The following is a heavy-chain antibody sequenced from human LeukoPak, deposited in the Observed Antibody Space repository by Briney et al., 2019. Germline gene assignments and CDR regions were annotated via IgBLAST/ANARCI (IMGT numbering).Heavy chain of an antibody. Sequence: SETLSLTCTVSGGSISSYYWNWIRQPAGKGLEWIGRIYSSGSTNYNPSLKSRVTMSVDMSRNQFSLKLSSVTAADTAVYYCARVSPGGNSDYLGQGTLVTVSS. V-gene: IGHV4-4*07. CDR2: IYSSGST. CDR1: GGSISSYY. CDR3: ARVSPGGNSDY. J-gene: IGHJ4*02. D-gene: IGHD4-23*01.